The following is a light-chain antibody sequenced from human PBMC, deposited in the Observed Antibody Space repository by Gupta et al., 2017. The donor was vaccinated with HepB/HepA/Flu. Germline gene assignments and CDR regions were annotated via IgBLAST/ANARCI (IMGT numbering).Light chain of an antibody. CDR3: QTADGSGTYVV. Sequence: SSELTQPPSVSVSPGQTVRITCSGDALSNQYAYWYQQKPGQAPVLLIYKDTRRPPGIPERFSGSSSGTTVTLTISGVQAEDEADYHCQTADGSGTYVVFGGGTKLTVL. V-gene: IGLV3-25*03. CDR2: KDT. J-gene: IGLJ2*01. CDR1: ALSNQY.